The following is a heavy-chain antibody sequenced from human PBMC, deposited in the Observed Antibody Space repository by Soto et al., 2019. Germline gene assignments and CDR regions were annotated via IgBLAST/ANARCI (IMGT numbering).Heavy chain of an antibody. CDR3: ARGRYCLTGRCFPNWFDS. V-gene: IGHV4-30-4*01. CDR1: GGSISSGDYY. CDR2: IYYSGST. J-gene: IGHJ5*01. D-gene: IGHD7-27*01. Sequence: SETLSLTCTVSGGSISSGDYYWSWIRQPPGKGLEWIGYIYYSGSTYYNPSLKSRVTISVDMSKSQFSLNVTSVTAADTAVYFCARGRYCLTGRCFPNWFDSWGQGALVTVSS.